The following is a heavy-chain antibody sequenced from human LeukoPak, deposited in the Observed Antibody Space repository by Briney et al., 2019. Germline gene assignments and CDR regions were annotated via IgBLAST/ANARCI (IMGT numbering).Heavy chain of an antibody. CDR1: EFTFTDFY. D-gene: IGHD4-23*01. J-gene: IGHJ5*02. CDR2: TSPTSSYM. CDR3: VRDADGGNSWFDT. Sequence: GSLRLSCAASEFTFTDFYMNWVRQAPGKGLEWVSWTSPTSSYMYYADSVKGRFTISRDNAKNSLCLQMNSLRAEDTALYYCVRDADGGNSWFDTWGQGTLVTVSS. V-gene: IGHV3-21*04.